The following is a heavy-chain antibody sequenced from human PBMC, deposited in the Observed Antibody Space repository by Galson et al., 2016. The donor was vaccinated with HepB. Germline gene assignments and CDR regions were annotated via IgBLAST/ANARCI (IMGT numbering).Heavy chain of an antibody. J-gene: IGHJ4*02. V-gene: IGHV4-61*08. CDR2: IYYSGST. CDR1: GGSVSSAAYY. D-gene: IGHD4-17*01. CDR3: AREGLYGDLDY. Sequence: SETLSLTCTVSGGSVSSAAYYWTWIRQPPGKGLEWIGYIYYSGSTNYNPSLKSRVTISVETSKNQFSLKLSSVTAADTAVYYCAREGLYGDLDYWGQGTLVTVSS.